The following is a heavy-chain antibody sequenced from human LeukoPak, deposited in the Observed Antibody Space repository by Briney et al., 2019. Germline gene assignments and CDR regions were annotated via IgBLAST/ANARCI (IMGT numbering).Heavy chain of an antibody. D-gene: IGHD3-10*01. CDR1: GYTFTSYG. Sequence: ASVKVSCKASGYTFTSYGISWVRQAPGQGLEWMGLISAYNGNTNYAQKLQGRVTMTTDTSTSTAYMELRSLRSDDTAVYYCARRYYGSGTALPAACNWFDPWGQGTLVTVSS. CDR3: ARRYYGSGTALPAACNWFDP. CDR2: ISAYNGNT. J-gene: IGHJ5*02. V-gene: IGHV1-18*01.